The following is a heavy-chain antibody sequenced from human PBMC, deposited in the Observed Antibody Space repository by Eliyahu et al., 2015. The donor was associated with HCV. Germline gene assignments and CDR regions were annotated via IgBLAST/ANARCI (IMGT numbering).Heavy chain of an antibody. CDR3: AKDRRKLGYYGSGSHPVSPAY. D-gene: IGHD3-10*01. CDR2: ISYDGSXK. V-gene: IGHV3-30*18. CDR1: GFTFSXXG. J-gene: IGHJ4*02. Sequence: QVQLVESGGGVVQPGRSLRLSCAASGFTFSXXGMHWVRQAPGKGLEGVAVISYDGSXKYYADSVKGRFTISRDNSKNTLYLQMNSLRAEDTAVYYCAKDRRKLGYYGSGSHPVSPAYWGQGTLVTVSS.